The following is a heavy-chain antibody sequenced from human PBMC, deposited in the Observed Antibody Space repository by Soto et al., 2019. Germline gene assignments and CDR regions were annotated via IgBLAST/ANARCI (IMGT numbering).Heavy chain of an antibody. V-gene: IGHV4-61*08. CDR3: ARVSAMGAVYYYYMDV. J-gene: IGHJ6*03. Sequence: PSETLSLTCTVSGGSISSGGYYWSWIRQHPGKGLEWIGYIYYSGSTNYNPSLKSRVTISVDTSKNQFSLKLSSVTAADTAVYYCARVSAMGAVYYYYMDVWGKGTTVTVSS. CDR2: IYYSGST. D-gene: IGHD5-18*01. CDR1: GGSISSGGYY.